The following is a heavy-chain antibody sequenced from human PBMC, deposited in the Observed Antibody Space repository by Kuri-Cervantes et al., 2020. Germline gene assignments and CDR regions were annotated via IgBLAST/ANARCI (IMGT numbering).Heavy chain of an antibody. Sequence: GGSLRLSCAASGFTFSNAWMSWVRQAPGKGLEWVANIKQDGSEKYYVDSVKGRFTISRDNAKNSLYLQMNSLRAEDTAVYYCAKVVGSGSYRIDAFDIWGQGTMVTVSS. D-gene: IGHD3-10*01. CDR2: IKQDGSEK. V-gene: IGHV3-7*03. CDR3: AKVVGSGSYRIDAFDI. CDR1: GFTFSNAW. J-gene: IGHJ3*02.